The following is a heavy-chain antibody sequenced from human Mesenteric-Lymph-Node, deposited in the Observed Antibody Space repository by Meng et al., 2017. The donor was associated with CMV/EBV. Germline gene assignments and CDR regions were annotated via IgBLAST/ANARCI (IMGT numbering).Heavy chain of an antibody. CDR1: GCTFSSYA. Sequence: SCAASGCTFSSYAMSWVRQAPGKGLEWVSAISGSGGSTYYADSVKGRFTISRDNSKNTLYLQMNSLRAEDTAVYYCAKDLSGYYYFDYWGQGTLVTVSS. J-gene: IGHJ4*02. CDR2: ISGSGGST. D-gene: IGHD3-22*01. CDR3: AKDLSGYYYFDY. V-gene: IGHV3-23*01.